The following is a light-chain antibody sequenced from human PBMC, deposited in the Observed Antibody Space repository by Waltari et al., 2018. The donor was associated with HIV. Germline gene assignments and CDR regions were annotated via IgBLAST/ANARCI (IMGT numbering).Light chain of an antibody. J-gene: IGLJ2*01. V-gene: IGLV2-11*01. Sequence: QSALTQPRSVSGSPGQSVTISCTGTSRDVGSYNYVSWYQLRPGTAPRLILFAISKRPSGVPDRFSGSWSGSTASLTISGLQADDAADYYCCSYAGSFTLIFGGGTTLTVL. CDR1: SRDVGSYNY. CDR2: AIS. CDR3: CSYAGSFTLI.